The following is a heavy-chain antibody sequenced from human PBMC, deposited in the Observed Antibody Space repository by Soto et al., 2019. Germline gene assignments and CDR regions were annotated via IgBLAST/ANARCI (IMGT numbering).Heavy chain of an antibody. J-gene: IGHJ3*02. Sequence: PGESLKISCKGSGYSFTSYWIGWVRQMPGKGLEWMGIIYPGDSDTRYSPSFQGQVTISADKSISTAYLQWSSLKASGTAMYYCASVRSVLRFSLAPIPPDAFDIWGQGTMVTVSS. D-gene: IGHD3-3*01. CDR3: ASVRSVLRFSLAPIPPDAFDI. V-gene: IGHV5-51*01. CDR2: IYPGDSDT. CDR1: GYSFTSYW.